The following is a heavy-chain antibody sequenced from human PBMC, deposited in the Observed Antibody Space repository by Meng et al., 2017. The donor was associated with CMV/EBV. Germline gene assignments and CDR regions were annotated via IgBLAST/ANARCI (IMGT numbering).Heavy chain of an antibody. Sequence: GSLRLSCTVSGGSVSSGSYCWSWIRQPPGKGLEWIGYIYYSGSTNYNPSLKSRVTISVDTSKNQFSLKLSSVTAADTAVYYCARVTGYCSSTSCPNWFDPWGQGTLVTVSS. CDR2: IYYSGST. J-gene: IGHJ5*02. CDR3: ARVTGYCSSTSCPNWFDP. V-gene: IGHV4-61*01. CDR1: GGSVSSGSYC. D-gene: IGHD2-2*01.